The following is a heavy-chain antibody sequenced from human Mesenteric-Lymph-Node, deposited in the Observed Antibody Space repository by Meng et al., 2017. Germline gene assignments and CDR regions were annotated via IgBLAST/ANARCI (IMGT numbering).Heavy chain of an antibody. CDR1: GCSISGGYYY. J-gene: IGHJ2*01. V-gene: IGHV4-30-4*01. D-gene: IGHD3-22*01. CDR3: ARGYYDSSGYGYWYFDL. CDR2: IYYSGST. Sequence: GVLSGAGPGRARPALALSFPGTSPGCSISGGYYYWSGIGRPSGKDLEWIGYIYYSGSTYYNPSLKSRVTISVDTSKNQFSLKLSSVTAADTAVYYCARGYYDSSGYGYWYFDLWGRGTLVTVSS.